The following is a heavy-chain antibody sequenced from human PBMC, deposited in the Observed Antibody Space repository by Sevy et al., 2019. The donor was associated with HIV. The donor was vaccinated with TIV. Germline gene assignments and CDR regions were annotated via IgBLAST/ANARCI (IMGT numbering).Heavy chain of an antibody. CDR2: INGRGGST. D-gene: IGHD6-13*01. V-gene: IGHV3-23*01. CDR3: AGPSPRVAAAASACYDN. J-gene: IGHJ4*02. CDR1: GYSFSSYA. Sequence: GGSLRLSCVVSGYSFSSYAISWVRQAPGKGLEWVSTINGRGGSTYYADSVKGRFTISRDNPKNTLFLQMINLRVDDTAIYYCAGPSPRVAAAASACYDNWGQGTLVTVSS.